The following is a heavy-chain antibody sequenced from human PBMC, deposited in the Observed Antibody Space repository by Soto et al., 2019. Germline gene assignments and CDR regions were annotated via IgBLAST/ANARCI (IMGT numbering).Heavy chain of an antibody. J-gene: IGHJ4*02. V-gene: IGHV1-8*01. CDR3: ARERTGPNYFDC. D-gene: IGHD1-7*01. Sequence: QVQLVQSGAEVKKPGASVKVACKASGYTFTSYDINWVRQATGQGLEWMGWMNPNSGNTAYAQKFQGRVTMTRNTSISPAYMELSSLRSEDTAVYYSARERTGPNYFDCWGQGTLVTVSS. CDR2: MNPNSGNT. CDR1: GYTFTSYD.